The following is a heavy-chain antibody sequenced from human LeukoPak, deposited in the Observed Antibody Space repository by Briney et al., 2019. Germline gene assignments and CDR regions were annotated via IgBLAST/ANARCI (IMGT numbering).Heavy chain of an antibody. V-gene: IGHV1-2*02. D-gene: IGHD6-6*01. J-gene: IGHJ4*02. CDR3: AREYSSSSGRLYDY. CDR1: GYTFTDYH. Sequence: ASVKVSCKASGYTFTDYHMHWVRQAPGQGLEWMGWIAPNSGGTNYAQKFQGRVTMTRDTSVSTAYMEVSRLTSDGTAVYYCAREYSSSSGRLYDYWGQGTLVTVSS. CDR2: IAPNSGGT.